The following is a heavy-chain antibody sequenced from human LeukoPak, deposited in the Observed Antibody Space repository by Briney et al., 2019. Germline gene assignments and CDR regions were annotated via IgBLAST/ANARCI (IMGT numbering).Heavy chain of an antibody. D-gene: IGHD2-15*01. CDR2: INSDGSSA. Sequence: GGSLRLSCAASGFTFSSYWMHWVRQAPGKGLVWVSRINSDGSSASYADSVKGRFTISRDNAKNTLYLQMNSLRAEDTAVYYCARSPRYCSGGSCYPGRGAFDIWGQGTMVTVSS. J-gene: IGHJ3*02. V-gene: IGHV3-74*01. CDR1: GFTFSSYW. CDR3: ARSPRYCSGGSCYPGRGAFDI.